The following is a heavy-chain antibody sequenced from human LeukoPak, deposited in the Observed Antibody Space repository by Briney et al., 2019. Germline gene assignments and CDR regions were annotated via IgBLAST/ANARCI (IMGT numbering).Heavy chain of an antibody. Sequence: GGSLRLSCAASGFTFSSYSMNWVRQAPGKGLEWVSSISSSSSYIYYADSVKGRFTISRDNSKNTLYLQMNSLRAEDTAVYYCGRLTGSYFDYWGQGTQVTVSS. CDR2: ISSSSSYI. D-gene: IGHD3-9*01. V-gene: IGHV3-21*01. J-gene: IGHJ4*02. CDR1: GFTFSSYS. CDR3: GRLTGSYFDY.